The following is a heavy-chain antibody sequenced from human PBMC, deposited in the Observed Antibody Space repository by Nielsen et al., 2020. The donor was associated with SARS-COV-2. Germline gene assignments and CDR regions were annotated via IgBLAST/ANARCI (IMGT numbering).Heavy chain of an antibody. Sequence: GPTLVKPTETLTLTCTVSGFSLSNARMGVSWIRQPPGKALEWLAHIFSNDEKSYSTSLKSRLTISKDTSKSQVVLTMTNMDPVDTATYYCARMYYYDSSGNDAFDIWGQGTMVTVSS. J-gene: IGHJ3*02. V-gene: IGHV2-26*01. CDR1: GFSLSNARMG. CDR3: ARMYYYDSSGNDAFDI. CDR2: IFSNDEK. D-gene: IGHD3-22*01.